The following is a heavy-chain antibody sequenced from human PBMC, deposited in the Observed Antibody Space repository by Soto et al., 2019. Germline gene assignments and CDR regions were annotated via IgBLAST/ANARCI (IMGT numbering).Heavy chain of an antibody. Sequence: QVQLVQSGAEVKKPGASVKVSCKASGYTFTSYAMHWVRQAPGQRLEWMGWINAGNGNTKYSQKFQGRVTITRDTSARTAYMELSSLRSEDTAVYYCARNPRIAAAGTRLGGWFDPWGQGTLVTVSS. J-gene: IGHJ5*02. CDR2: INAGNGNT. V-gene: IGHV1-3*01. CDR1: GYTFTSYA. CDR3: ARNPRIAAAGTRLGGWFDP. D-gene: IGHD6-13*01.